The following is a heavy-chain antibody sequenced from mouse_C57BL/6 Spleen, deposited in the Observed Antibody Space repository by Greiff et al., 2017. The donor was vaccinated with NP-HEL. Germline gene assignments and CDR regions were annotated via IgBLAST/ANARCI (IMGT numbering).Heavy chain of an antibody. CDR2: IDPSDSET. CDR1: GYTFTSYW. CDR3: AREGGYSNYSYYYAMDY. D-gene: IGHD2-5*01. Sequence: QVQLQQPGAELVRPGSSVKLSCKASGYTFTSYWMHWVQQRPIQGLEWIGNIDPSDSETHYNQKFKDKATLTVDKSSSTAYMQLSSLTSEDSAVYYCAREGGYSNYSYYYAMDYWGQGTSVTVSS. J-gene: IGHJ4*01. V-gene: IGHV1-52*01.